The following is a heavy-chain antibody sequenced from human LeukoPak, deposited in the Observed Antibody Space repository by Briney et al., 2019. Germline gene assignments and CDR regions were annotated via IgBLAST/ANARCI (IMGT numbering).Heavy chain of an antibody. D-gene: IGHD3-22*01. Sequence: GESLKISCKTSGYSFTTYWNAWVRQLPGKGLEWRGIIHPGRSDIRYSPSFQGPVTISADKSISTAYLQWSSLEASDTAMYYCTRREDRTGYSDYWGQGTLVTVSS. J-gene: IGHJ4*02. V-gene: IGHV5-51*01. CDR3: TRREDRTGYSDY. CDR2: IHPGRSDI. CDR1: GYSFTTYW.